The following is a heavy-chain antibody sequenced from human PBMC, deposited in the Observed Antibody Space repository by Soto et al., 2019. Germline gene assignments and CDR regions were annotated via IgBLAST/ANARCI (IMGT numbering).Heavy chain of an antibody. D-gene: IGHD1-1*01. CDR3: ARDRTTGTVNWFDP. CDR1: GYTFTGYY. V-gene: IGHV1-2*02. Sequence: ASVKVSCKASGYTFTGYYMHWVRQAPGQGLEWMGWINPNSGGTNYAQKFQGRVTMTRDTSISTAYMELSRLRSDDTAVYYCARDRTTGTVNWFDPWGQGTLVTVSS. CDR2: INPNSGGT. J-gene: IGHJ5*02.